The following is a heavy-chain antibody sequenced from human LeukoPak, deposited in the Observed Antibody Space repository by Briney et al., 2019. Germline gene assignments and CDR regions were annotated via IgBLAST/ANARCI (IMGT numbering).Heavy chain of an antibody. V-gene: IGHV2-5*02. D-gene: IGHD3-10*01. J-gene: IGHJ4*02. CDR1: GFSRSTSGVG. CDR3: AHHLNYHGTGSYAYY. Sequence: SGPTLMQPTQTLTLTCSFSGFSRSTSGVGVGWIRQPPGKALGWLALIYWDDDKRYSPFLKSRLTITKDTSKNQVVLTMTNMDPVDTATYYCAHHLNYHGTGSYAYYWGQGTLVTVSS. CDR2: IYWDDDK.